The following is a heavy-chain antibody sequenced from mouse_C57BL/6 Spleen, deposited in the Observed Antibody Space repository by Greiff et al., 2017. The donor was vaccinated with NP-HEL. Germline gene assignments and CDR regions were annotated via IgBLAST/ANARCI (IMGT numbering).Heavy chain of an antibody. J-gene: IGHJ4*01. Sequence: EVKLQESGPELVKPGASVKISCKASGYSFTDYNMNWVKQSHGKSLEWLGVINPNYGTTSYNQKFKGKATLTVDQSSSTAYMQLNSLTSEDSAVYYCAISDSPYAMDYWGQGTSVTVSS. D-gene: IGHD2-12*01. CDR3: AISDSPYAMDY. CDR1: GYSFTDYN. CDR2: INPNYGTT. V-gene: IGHV1-39*01.